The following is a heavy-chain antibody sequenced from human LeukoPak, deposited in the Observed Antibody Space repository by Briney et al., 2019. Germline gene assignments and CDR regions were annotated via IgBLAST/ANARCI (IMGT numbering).Heavy chain of an antibody. CDR3: ATYYYDSSGSDY. V-gene: IGHV3-23*01. D-gene: IGHD3-22*01. CDR2: ISGSGGST. Sequence: PGGSLRLSCAASGFTFSSYAMSWVRHAPGKGLEWVSAISGSGGSTYYADPVKGRFTISRDNSKNTLYLQMNSLRSEDTAVYYCATYYYDSSGSDYWGQGTLVTVSS. J-gene: IGHJ4*02. CDR1: GFTFSSYA.